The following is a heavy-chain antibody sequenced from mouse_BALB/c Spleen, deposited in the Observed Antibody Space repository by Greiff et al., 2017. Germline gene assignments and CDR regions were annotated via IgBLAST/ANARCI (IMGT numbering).Heavy chain of an antibody. J-gene: IGHJ4*01. V-gene: IGHV1S56*01. Sequence: QVQLQQSGPELVKPGASVRISCKASGYTFTSYYIHWVKQRPGQGLEWIGWIYPGNVNTKYNEKFKGKATLTADKSSSTAYMQLSSLTSEDSAVYFCARCGRFPYYAMDYWGQGTSVTVSS. CDR2: IYPGNVNT. D-gene: IGHD3-1*01. CDR1: GYTFTSYY. CDR3: ARCGRFPYYAMDY.